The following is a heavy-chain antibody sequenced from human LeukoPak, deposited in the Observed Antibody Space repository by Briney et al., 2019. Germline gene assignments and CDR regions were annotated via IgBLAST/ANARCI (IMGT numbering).Heavy chain of an antibody. D-gene: IGHD3-3*01. CDR3: AKEDYDFWSGYLAGGWFVP. V-gene: IGHV3-23*01. CDR2: ISGSGGST. Sequence: GGSLRLSCAASGFTFSSYGMSWVRQAPGKGLEWVSAISGSGGSTYYADSVKGRFTISRDNSKNTLYLQMNSLRAEDTAVYYCAKEDYDFWSGYLAGGWFVPWGQGTLVTVSS. CDR1: GFTFSSYG. J-gene: IGHJ5*02.